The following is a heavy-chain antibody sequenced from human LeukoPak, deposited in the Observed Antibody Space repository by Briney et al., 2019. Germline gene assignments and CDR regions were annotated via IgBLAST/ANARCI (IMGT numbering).Heavy chain of an antibody. Sequence: ASVKVSCKASGYTFTSYYMHWVRQAPGQGLEWMGIINPSGGSTSYAQKFQGRVTMTRDTSTSTVYMELSSLRSEDTAVYYCAYSRGRRITMIEGFQHWGQGTLVTVSS. CDR2: INPSGGST. CDR1: GYTFTSYY. D-gene: IGHD3-16*01. J-gene: IGHJ1*01. V-gene: IGHV1-46*01. CDR3: AYSRGRRITMIEGFQH.